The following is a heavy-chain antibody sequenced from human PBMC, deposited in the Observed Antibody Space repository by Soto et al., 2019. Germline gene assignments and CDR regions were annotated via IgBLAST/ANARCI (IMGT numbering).Heavy chain of an antibody. CDR3: ARMGDVPYYYYGMDV. CDR2: INGYNGNT. V-gene: IGHV1-18*01. D-gene: IGHD3-16*01. Sequence: QVQLVQSGAEVKKPGASVKDSCKASGYTFTSYGISWVRQAPGQGLEWMGWINGYNGNTNHAQKLQCRVTMSTDTSTSTAYMELRSLRSDDSAVYYCARMGDVPYYYYGMDVWGQGTTVTVSS. J-gene: IGHJ6*02. CDR1: GYTFTSYG.